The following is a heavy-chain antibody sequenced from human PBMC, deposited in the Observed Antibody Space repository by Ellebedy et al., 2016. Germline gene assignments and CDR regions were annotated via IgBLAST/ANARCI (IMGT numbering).Heavy chain of an antibody. J-gene: IGHJ4*02. CDR2: INHSGST. D-gene: IGHD3-16*01. V-gene: IGHV4-34*01. CDR3: ARLGLSVDFGGAFPGVDC. Sequence: SETLSLXXAVYGGSFSGYYWSWIRQPPGKGLEWIGEINHSGSTNYNPSLKSRVTISVDTSKNQFSLKMSSVTAADTAVYYCARLGLSVDFGGAFPGVDCWGQGTLVTVSS. CDR1: GGSFSGYY.